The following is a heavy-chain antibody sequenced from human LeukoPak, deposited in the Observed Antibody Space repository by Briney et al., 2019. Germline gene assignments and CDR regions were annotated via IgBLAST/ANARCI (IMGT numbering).Heavy chain of an antibody. Sequence: GALRLSCAASGFNFSSYGMHWVRQGPGKGLEWVAVIWYDGSNKYYADSVKGRFTISRDNSKNTLYLQMNSLRAEDTAVYYCAKEPDFDYWGQGTLVTVSS. CDR2: IWYDGSNK. CDR1: GFNFSSYG. CDR3: AKEPDFDY. V-gene: IGHV3-33*06. J-gene: IGHJ4*02.